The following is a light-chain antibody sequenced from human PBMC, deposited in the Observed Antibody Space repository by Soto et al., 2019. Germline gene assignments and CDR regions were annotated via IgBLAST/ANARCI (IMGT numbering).Light chain of an antibody. CDR3: QRYGG. Sequence: EIVMTQSPATLSVSPGERATLFCRASQSVSSNLAWFQQKPGQAPRLLMYGASTRATGIPDRFSGSGSGTDFTLTISRLEPEDFAVYYCQRYGGFGQGTKVDI. CDR2: GAS. J-gene: IGKJ1*01. CDR1: QSVSSN. V-gene: IGKV3D-15*01.